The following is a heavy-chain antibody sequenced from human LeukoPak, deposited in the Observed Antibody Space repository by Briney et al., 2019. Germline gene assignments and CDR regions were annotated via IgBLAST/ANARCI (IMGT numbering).Heavy chain of an antibody. CDR2: IKSKTDGGTT. CDR3: ITDDFTLVRGVIIDY. CDR1: GFTFSNAW. J-gene: IGHJ4*02. D-gene: IGHD3-10*01. Sequence: GGALRLSCAASGFTFSNAWMNWVRQAPGKGLEWGGRIKSKTDGGTTDYAARGKGRFTIARDDSKNSMYLQMNSLRTEDTAVYYCITDDFTLVRGVIIDYWGQGTLVTVSS. V-gene: IGHV3-15*01.